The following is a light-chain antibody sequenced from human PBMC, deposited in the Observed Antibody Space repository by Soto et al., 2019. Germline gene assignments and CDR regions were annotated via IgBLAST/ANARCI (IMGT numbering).Light chain of an antibody. Sequence: IQMTQSPSSLSASVGDRVTITCRASQGISTYLNWYQQKPGKAPKLLIYGASSLQGGVSSRFSGSGFGTDFTLTISSLQPEDSATYYCLQDYTYFWMFGQGTKVDIK. CDR2: GAS. J-gene: IGKJ1*01. CDR1: QGISTY. V-gene: IGKV1-6*01. CDR3: LQDYTYFWM.